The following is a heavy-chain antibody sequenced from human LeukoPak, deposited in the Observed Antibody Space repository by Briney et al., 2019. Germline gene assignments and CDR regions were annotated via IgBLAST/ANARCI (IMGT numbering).Heavy chain of an antibody. D-gene: IGHD3-9*01. CDR3: ARRAPPYYDILTGYPLFDY. CDR2: INHSGST. V-gene: IGHV4-34*01. Sequence: PSETLSLTCAVYGGSFSGYYWSWIRQPPGKGLEWIGEINHSGSTNYNPSLKSRVTISVDASKNQFSLKLSSVTAADTAVYYCARRAPPYYDILTGYPLFDYWGQGTLVTVSS. CDR1: GGSFSGYY. J-gene: IGHJ4*02.